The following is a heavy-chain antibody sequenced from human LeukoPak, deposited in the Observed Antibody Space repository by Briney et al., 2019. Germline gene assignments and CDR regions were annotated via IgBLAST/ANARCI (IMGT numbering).Heavy chain of an antibody. CDR1: GFTFSTYW. D-gene: IGHD3-16*02. V-gene: IGHV3-7*02. Sequence: PGGSLRLSCAASGFTFSTYWMTWVRQAPGKGLEWVANIKQDGSEKYYVDSLKGRFTIPRDNAKNSLFLQMNSLRAEDTAVYYCARVWELSFDYWGQGILVTVSS. CDR2: IKQDGSEK. CDR3: ARVWELSFDY. J-gene: IGHJ4*02.